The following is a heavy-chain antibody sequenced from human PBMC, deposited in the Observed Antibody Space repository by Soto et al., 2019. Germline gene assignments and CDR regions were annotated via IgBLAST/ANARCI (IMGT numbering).Heavy chain of an antibody. D-gene: IGHD5-12*01. V-gene: IGHV3-23*01. J-gene: IGHJ4*02. Sequence: EVQLLESGGGLVQPGGSLRLSCAASGFTFSSYAMSWVRQDPGKGLEWVSAISGSGGSTYYADSVKGRFTISRDNSKNTLYLQMNSLRAEDTAVYYCAKVRRGYSGYDLGYWGQGTLVTVSS. CDR1: GFTFSSYA. CDR3: AKVRRGYSGYDLGY. CDR2: ISGSGGST.